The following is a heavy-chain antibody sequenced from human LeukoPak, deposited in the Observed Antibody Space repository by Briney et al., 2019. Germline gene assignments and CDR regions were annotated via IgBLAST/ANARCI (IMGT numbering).Heavy chain of an antibody. D-gene: IGHD1-26*01. J-gene: IGHJ4*02. V-gene: IGHV4-4*07. CDR2: IYTTSGST. CDR1: GASVTSHF. Sequence: SETLSLTCTVSGASVTSHFWNWIRQPAGKGLEWIGRIYTTSGSTNYNPSLKSRVTMSVDTSKNQFSLNLSSVTAADTAVYYCARDQDGSRRDSDYWGQGTLVTVSS. CDR3: ARDQDGSRRDSDY.